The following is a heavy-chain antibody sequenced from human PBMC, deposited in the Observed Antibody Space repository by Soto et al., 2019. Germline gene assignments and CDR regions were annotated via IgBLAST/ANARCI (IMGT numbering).Heavy chain of an antibody. V-gene: IGHV1-18*01. CDR2: ISAYNGNT. Sequence: ASVKVSCKASGYTFTSYGISWLRQAPGQGLEWMGWISAYNGNTNYAQKLQGRVTMTTDTSTSTAYMELRSLRSDDTAVYYCARLNSDFWSGYFDYWGQGTLVTVSS. CDR1: GYTFTSYG. CDR3: ARLNSDFWSGYFDY. J-gene: IGHJ4*02. D-gene: IGHD3-3*01.